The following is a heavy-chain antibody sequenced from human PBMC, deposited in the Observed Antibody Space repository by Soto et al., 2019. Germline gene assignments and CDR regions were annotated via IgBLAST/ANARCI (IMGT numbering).Heavy chain of an antibody. CDR3: ARIRRSFYRSGSYYPGLCEH. Sequence: QVQLQQWGAGLLKPSETLSLTCAVSGGSFSDNSWSWIRQSPGKGLQWIGEITHTGNTDYIPSLKSRVAFSADTSNTPLFPRMPSVTAADTAVYYSARIRRSFYRSGSYYPGLCEHWGQGTPVTVSP. CDR2: ITHTGNT. D-gene: IGHD3-10*01. V-gene: IGHV4-34*01. CDR1: GGSFSDNS. J-gene: IGHJ1*01.